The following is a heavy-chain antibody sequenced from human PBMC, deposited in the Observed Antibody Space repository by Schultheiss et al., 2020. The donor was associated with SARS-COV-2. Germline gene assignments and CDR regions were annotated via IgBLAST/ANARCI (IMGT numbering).Heavy chain of an antibody. CDR2: INHSGST. Sequence: SETLSLTCAVYGGSFSNYYWSWIRQPPGKGLEWIGEINHSGSTNYNPSLKSRVTISVDTSKNQFSLKLSSVTAADTAVYYCAREGPLTGTTKGMDVWGQGTTVTVSS. V-gene: IGHV4-34*01. J-gene: IGHJ6*02. CDR1: GGSFSNYY. CDR3: AREGPLTGTTKGMDV. D-gene: IGHD1-7*01.